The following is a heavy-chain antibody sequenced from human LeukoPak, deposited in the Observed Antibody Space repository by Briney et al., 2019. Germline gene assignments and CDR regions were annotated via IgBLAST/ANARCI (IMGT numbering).Heavy chain of an antibody. D-gene: IGHD6-19*01. CDR3: ARDLGNTGWYTFDY. V-gene: IGHV6-1*01. CDR2: TYYRSKWYN. J-gene: IGHJ4*02. Sequence: SQTLSLTCDISGDSVSSNNGAWNWIRQSPSRGLEWLGRTYYRSKWYNDYAGSLNGRITISPDTSKNQFSLHLNSVTPEDRAVYCCARDLGNTGWYTFDYWGQGILVTVSS. CDR1: GDSVSSNNGA.